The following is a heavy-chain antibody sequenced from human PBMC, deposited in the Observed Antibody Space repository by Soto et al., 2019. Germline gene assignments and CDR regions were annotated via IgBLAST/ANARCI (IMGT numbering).Heavy chain of an antibody. CDR3: ARSHTDYYYDSSGYYPNWYFDL. CDR1: GGTFSSYA. D-gene: IGHD3-22*01. J-gene: IGHJ2*01. Sequence: QVQLVQSGAEVKKPGSSVKVSCKASGGTFSSYAISWVRQAPGQGLEWMGGIIPIFGTANYAQKFQGRVTITADESTSTAYMELSSLRSEDTAVYYCARSHTDYYYDSSGYYPNWYFDLWGRGTLVTVSS. V-gene: IGHV1-69*01. CDR2: IIPIFGTA.